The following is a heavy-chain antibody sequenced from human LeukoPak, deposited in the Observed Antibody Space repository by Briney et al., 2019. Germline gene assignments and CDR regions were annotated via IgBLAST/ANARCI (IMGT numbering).Heavy chain of an antibody. Sequence: GRSLRLSCAASGFTFDDYAMHWVRQTPGKGLEWVSGINWNSGSIGYADSVKGRFTISRDNAKNSLYLQMNSLRVEDTALYYCAKDMGAMVEPFDYWGQGTLVTVSS. J-gene: IGHJ4*02. CDR3: AKDMGAMVEPFDY. V-gene: IGHV3-9*01. CDR1: GFTFDDYA. D-gene: IGHD5-18*01. CDR2: INWNSGSI.